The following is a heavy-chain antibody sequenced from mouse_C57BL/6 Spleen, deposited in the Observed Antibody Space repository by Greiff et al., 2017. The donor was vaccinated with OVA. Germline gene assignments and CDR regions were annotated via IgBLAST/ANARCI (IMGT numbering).Heavy chain of an antibody. Sequence: VQLQQSGPELVKPGASVKIPCKASGYTFTDYNMDWVKQSHGKSLEWIGDINPNNGGTIYNQKFKGKATLTVDKSSSTAYMELRSLTSEDTAVYYCARHLVVDHYYAMDYWGQGTSVTVSS. CDR3: ARHLVVDHYYAMDY. D-gene: IGHD1-1*01. J-gene: IGHJ4*01. V-gene: IGHV1-18*01. CDR2: INPNNGGT. CDR1: GYTFTDYN.